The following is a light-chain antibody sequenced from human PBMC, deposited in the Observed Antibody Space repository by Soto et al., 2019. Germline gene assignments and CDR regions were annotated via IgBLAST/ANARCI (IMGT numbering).Light chain of an antibody. Sequence: EIVLTQSPATLSLSPGERATLSCRASQSVSSYLAWYQQKPGQAPRLLIYDASNRATGIPARFSGSGSGTDFTLTISRLEPEDFAMYYCQHYGSSPRTFGRGTKVDIK. CDR2: DAS. J-gene: IGKJ1*01. CDR3: QHYGSSPRT. V-gene: IGKV3-20*01. CDR1: QSVSSY.